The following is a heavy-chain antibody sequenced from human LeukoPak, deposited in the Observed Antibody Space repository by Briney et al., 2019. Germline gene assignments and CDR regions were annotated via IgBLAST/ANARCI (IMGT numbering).Heavy chain of an antibody. Sequence: SQTLSLTCTVSGGSISSGSYYWSWIRQPAGKGLEWIGRIYTSGSTNYNPSLKSRVTISVDTSKNQFSLKLSSVTAADTAVYYCAREAATGYYYDSSGEGGPDYWGQGTLVTVSS. CDR3: AREAATGYYYDSSGEGGPDY. CDR1: GGSISSGSYY. V-gene: IGHV4-61*02. CDR2: IYTSGST. J-gene: IGHJ4*02. D-gene: IGHD3-22*01.